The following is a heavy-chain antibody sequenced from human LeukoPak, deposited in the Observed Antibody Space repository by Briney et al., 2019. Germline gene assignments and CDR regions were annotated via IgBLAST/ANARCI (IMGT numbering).Heavy chain of an antibody. J-gene: IGHJ4*02. CDR1: GFTFSNAW. CDR2: ISASGGNS. V-gene: IGHV3-23*01. D-gene: IGHD1-26*01. CDR3: ARDIELSC. Sequence: RGSLRLSCAASGFTFSNAWMSWVRQASGRGLEWVSLISASGGNSYYADSVKGRFTVSRDSSKNTLHLQMNSLRAEDTAVYYCARDIELSCWGQGTLVTVSS.